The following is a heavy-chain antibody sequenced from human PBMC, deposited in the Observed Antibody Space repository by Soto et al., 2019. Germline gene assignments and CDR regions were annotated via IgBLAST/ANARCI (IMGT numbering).Heavy chain of an antibody. CDR2: IYYSGTT. J-gene: IGHJ4*02. CDR3: ARADRNWNDENYFDY. V-gene: IGHV4-59*01. Sequence: SETLSLTCAVSGGSISRYYWSWIRQPPGKGLEWIGYIYYSGTTNYNPSLKSRVSMSVDTSKNQFSLKLSSVTAADTAVYYCARADRNWNDENYFDYWGQGTQVTVSS. D-gene: IGHD1-1*01. CDR1: GGSISRYY.